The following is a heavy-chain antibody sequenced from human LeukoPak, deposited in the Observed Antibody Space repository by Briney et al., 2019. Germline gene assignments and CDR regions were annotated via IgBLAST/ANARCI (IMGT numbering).Heavy chain of an antibody. CDR2: IWYDGSYK. CDR1: GFTFSTYG. V-gene: IGHV3-33*01. J-gene: IGHJ6*02. Sequence: GGSLRLSCAPSGFTFSTYGTRWVRQAPGKGLEWVAVIWYDGSYKYYVDSVKGRFTISRDNSKNALYLQMNSLRGEDTAVYSCARDPYSRTLHSHGYYGMDVWGQGTTVTVSS. CDR3: ARDPYSRTLHSHGYYGMDV. D-gene: IGHD6-13*01.